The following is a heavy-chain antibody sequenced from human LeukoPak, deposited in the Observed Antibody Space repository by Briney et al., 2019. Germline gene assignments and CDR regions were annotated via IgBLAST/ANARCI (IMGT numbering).Heavy chain of an antibody. CDR3: ARDSGVAAGFDP. CDR1: GYTFTSYD. V-gene: IGHV1-8*01. J-gene: IGHJ5*02. CDR2: MNPNSGNT. Sequence: GASVKVSCKASGYTFTSYDINWVRQATGQGLEWMGWMNPNSGNTGYAQKFQGRVTMTRNTSISTAYMELRSLRSDDTAVYYCARDSGVAAGFDPWGQGTLVTVSS. D-gene: IGHD1-26*01.